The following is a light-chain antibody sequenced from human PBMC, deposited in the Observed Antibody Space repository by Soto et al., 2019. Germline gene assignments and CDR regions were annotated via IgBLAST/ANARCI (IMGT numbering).Light chain of an antibody. J-gene: IGLJ2*01. Sequence: QSVLTQPPSVSGAPGQRVTISCTGSSSNIGAGYDVHWYQQLPGTAPKLLSYGNSNRPSGVPDRFAGSKSGTSAALAITGLQAEDEADYYCQSYDSSQVVFGGGTKLTVL. CDR3: QSYDSSQVV. CDR1: SSNIGAGYD. V-gene: IGLV1-40*01. CDR2: GNS.